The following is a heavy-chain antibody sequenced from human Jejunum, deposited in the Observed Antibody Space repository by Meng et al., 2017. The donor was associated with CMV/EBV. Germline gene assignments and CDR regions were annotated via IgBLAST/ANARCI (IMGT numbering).Heavy chain of an antibody. Sequence: QVQLVQSGAEMKKPGASVKVSCKASGYTFSNYGISWLRQAPGQGLEWMGWISAYNGNTNYAQNFQGRLTVTTDTSTNTAYMELTRLRSDDTAVYYCAKPRGFCSDGNCYPDSWGQGTLVTVSS. D-gene: IGHD2-15*01. V-gene: IGHV1-18*01. CDR1: GYTFSNYG. J-gene: IGHJ5*01. CDR3: AKPRGFCSDGNCYPDS. CDR2: ISAYNGNT.